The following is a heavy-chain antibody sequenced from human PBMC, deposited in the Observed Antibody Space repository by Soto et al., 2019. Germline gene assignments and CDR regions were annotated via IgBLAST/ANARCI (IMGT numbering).Heavy chain of an antibody. V-gene: IGHV1-18*01. CDR1: GYTFTSYG. CDR3: ANRSAAFYE. J-gene: IGHJ4*02. CDR2: ISTDKGKT. D-gene: IGHD3-3*02. Sequence: QVQLVRSGPEVKKPGASVKVSCKTSGYTFTSYGISWVRQAPGQGLEWMGWISTDKGKTNHAQKFKGRVTMTTDTSASTAYVKLRSLSTDATGVYYCANRSAAFYEWGQGTLLTFSS.